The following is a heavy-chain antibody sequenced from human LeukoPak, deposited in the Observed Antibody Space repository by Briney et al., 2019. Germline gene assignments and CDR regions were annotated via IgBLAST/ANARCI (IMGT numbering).Heavy chain of an antibody. Sequence: GGSLRLSCAASGFTVSSNYMSWVRQAPGKGLEWVSVIYSGGSTYYADSVKGRFTISRDNSKNTLYLQMNSLRAEDTAVYYCARVAVAGNYFDYWGQGTPVTVSS. CDR2: IYSGGST. CDR3: ARVAVAGNYFDY. CDR1: GFTVSSNY. V-gene: IGHV3-53*01. J-gene: IGHJ4*02. D-gene: IGHD6-19*01.